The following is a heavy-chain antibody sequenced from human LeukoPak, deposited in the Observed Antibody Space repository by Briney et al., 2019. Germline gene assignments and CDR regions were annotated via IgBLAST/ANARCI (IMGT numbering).Heavy chain of an antibody. V-gene: IGHV4-39*07. D-gene: IGHD1-14*01. J-gene: IGHJ6*03. CDR3: ASVSEYYYYMDV. CDR1: GGSISSSSYY. CDR2: IYYSGST. Sequence: PSETLSLTCTVSGGSISSSSYYWGWIRQPPGKGLEWIGSIYYSGSTYYNPSLKSRVTISVDTSKNQFSLKLSSVTAADTAVYYCASVSEYYYYMDVWGKGTAVTVSS.